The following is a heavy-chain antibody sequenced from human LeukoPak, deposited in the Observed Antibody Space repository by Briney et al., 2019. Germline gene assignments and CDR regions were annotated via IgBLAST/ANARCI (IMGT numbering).Heavy chain of an antibody. CDR1: GGSISSGSYY. CDR2: IYYSGST. V-gene: IGHV4-61*01. Sequence: KPSETLSLTCTVSGGSISSGSYYWSWIRQPPGKGLEWIGYIYYSGSTNYNPSLKSRVTISADTSKNQFSLKLRSVTAADTAVYYCARITIAAVTLIFDYWGQGTLVTVSS. D-gene: IGHD6-13*01. CDR3: ARITIAAVTLIFDY. J-gene: IGHJ4*02.